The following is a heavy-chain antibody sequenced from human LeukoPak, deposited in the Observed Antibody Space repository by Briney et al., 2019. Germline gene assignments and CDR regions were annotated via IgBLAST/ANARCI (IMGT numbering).Heavy chain of an antibody. Sequence: PSETLSLTCTVSGGSISSYYWSWIRQPPGKGLEWIGYIYYSGSTNYNPSLKSRVTISVDTSKNQFSLKLSSVTAADTAVYYCARLGPNYDFWSGYLYYFDYWGQGTLVTVSS. CDR3: ARLGPNYDFWSGYLYYFDY. CDR1: GGSISSYY. CDR2: IYYSGST. V-gene: IGHV4-59*08. D-gene: IGHD3-3*01. J-gene: IGHJ4*02.